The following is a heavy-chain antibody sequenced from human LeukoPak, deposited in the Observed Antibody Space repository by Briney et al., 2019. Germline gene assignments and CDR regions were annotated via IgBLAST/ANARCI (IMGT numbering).Heavy chain of an antibody. V-gene: IGHV5-51*01. CDR2: IYPGDSET. CDR3: ARPWGGLDAFDI. CDR1: GYTFTTFW. J-gene: IGHJ3*02. Sequence: GESLKISCKVSGYTFTTFWIGWVRQMPGQGLQWMGIIYPGDSETIYSPSFQGQVTISADKSISTAYLQWSSLKASDTAMYYCARPWGGLDAFDIWGQGTMVTVSS. D-gene: IGHD3-10*01.